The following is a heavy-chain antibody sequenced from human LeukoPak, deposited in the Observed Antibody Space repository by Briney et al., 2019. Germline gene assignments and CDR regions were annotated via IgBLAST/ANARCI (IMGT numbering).Heavy chain of an antibody. CDR2: IWYDGSNK. CDR1: GFTFSSYG. D-gene: IGHD4-11*01. Sequence: GRSLRLSCAASGFTFSSYGMHWVRQAPGKGLEWVAVIWYDGSNKYYADSVKGRFTISRGNSKNTLYLQMNSLRAEDTAVYYCARGTVTTRYNWFDPWGQGTLVTVSS. CDR3: ARGTVTTRYNWFDP. V-gene: IGHV3-33*01. J-gene: IGHJ5*02.